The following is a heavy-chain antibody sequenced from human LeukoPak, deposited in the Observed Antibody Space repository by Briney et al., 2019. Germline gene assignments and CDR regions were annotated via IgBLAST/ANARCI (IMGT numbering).Heavy chain of an antibody. V-gene: IGHV2-5*02. CDR3: THSLSRGFDP. CDR1: GFSLRTSGVG. D-gene: IGHD2/OR15-2a*01. CDR2: IYWDDDK. J-gene: IGHJ5*02. Sequence: SGPTLVNPTQTLTLTCTSSGFSLRTSGVGVGWIRQPPGKALEWLALIYWDDDKRCSPSLKSRLTITKDTSKNQVVLTMTNMDPVDTGTYYCTHSLSRGFDPWGQGTLVTVSS.